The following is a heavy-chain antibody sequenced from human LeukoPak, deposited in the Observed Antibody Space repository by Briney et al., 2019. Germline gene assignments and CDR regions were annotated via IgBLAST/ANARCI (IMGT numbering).Heavy chain of an antibody. CDR1: GFSLSTSGMC. D-gene: IGHD4-17*01. V-gene: IGHV2-70*11. J-gene: IGHJ4*02. CDR3: CRNRFMPYGDYGLDY. CDR2: IDWDDDK. Sequence: SGPTLVNPTQTLTLTCTFSGFSLSTSGMCVSWIRQPPGKALEWLARIDWDDDKYYSTSLKTRLTISKDTSKNQVDLTMTNMDTVGTATVYRCRNRFMPYGDYGLDYWGQGTLVTVSS.